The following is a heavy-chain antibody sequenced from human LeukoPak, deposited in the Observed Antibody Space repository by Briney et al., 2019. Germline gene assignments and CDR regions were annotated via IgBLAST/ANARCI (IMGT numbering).Heavy chain of an antibody. CDR1: GYTFTSYD. CDR3: ARGTVSGSYYYYYGMDV. J-gene: IGHJ6*02. D-gene: IGHD1-26*01. V-gene: IGHV1-8*01. CDR2: MIPNSGNT. Sequence: ASVKVSCKASGYTFTSYDINWVRQATGQGLEWMGWMIPNSGNTGYAQKFQGRVTMTRNTSISTAYMELSSLRSEDTAVYYCARGTVSGSYYYYYGMDVWGQGTTVTVSS.